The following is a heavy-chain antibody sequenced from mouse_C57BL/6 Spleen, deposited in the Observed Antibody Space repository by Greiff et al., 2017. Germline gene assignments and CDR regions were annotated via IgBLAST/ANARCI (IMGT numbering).Heavy chain of an antibody. CDR3: ARNYGSGYVRYFDV. CDR1: GYTFTSYW. D-gene: IGHD1-1*01. Sequence: VQLQQPGAELVKPGASVKLSCKASGYTFTSYWMHWVKQRPGQGLEWIGMIHPNSGSTNYNEKFKSKATLTVDKSSSTAYMQLSSLTSEDSAVYYGARNYGSGYVRYFDVWGTGTTVTVAS. V-gene: IGHV1-64*01. CDR2: IHPNSGST. J-gene: IGHJ1*03.